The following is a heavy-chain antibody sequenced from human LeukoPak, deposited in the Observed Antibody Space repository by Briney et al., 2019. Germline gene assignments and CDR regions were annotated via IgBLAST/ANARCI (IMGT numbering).Heavy chain of an antibody. J-gene: IGHJ6*03. CDR1: GYTFTSYG. V-gene: IGHV1-18*01. Sequence: ASVKVSCKASGYTFTSYGISWVRQAPGQGLEWMGWISAYNGNTNYAQKLQGRVTMTTDTSTSTAYMELRSLRSDDTAVYYCARDYSGSGSHKKTYYMAVWGKGTTVTISS. CDR3: ARDYSGSGSHKKTYYMAV. D-gene: IGHD3-10*01. CDR2: ISAYNGNT.